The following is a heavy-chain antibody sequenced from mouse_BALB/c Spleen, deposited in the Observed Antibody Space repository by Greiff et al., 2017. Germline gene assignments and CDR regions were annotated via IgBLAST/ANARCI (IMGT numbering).Heavy chain of an antibody. D-gene: IGHD2-4*01. J-gene: IGHJ3*01. CDR3: ARGYDYDQAWFAY. Sequence: EVQLQESGAELVKPGASVKLSCTASGFNIKDTYMHWVKQRPEQGLEWIGRIDPANGNTKYDPKFQGKATITADTSSNTAYLQLSSLTSEDTAVYYCARGYDYDQAWFAYWGQGTLVTVSA. CDR2: IDPANGNT. V-gene: IGHV14-3*02. CDR1: GFNIKDTY.